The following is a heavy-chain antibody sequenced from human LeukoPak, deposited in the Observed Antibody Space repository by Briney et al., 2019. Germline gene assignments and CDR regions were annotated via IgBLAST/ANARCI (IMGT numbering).Heavy chain of an antibody. Sequence: GGSLRLSCAASGFIFNRYGMNWVRQAPGRGLEWISYISGSFITIEYADSVKGRFTISRNNARNSLFLQMNSLRDEDTAVYYCAKDSQDGMDVWGQGTTVTVSS. J-gene: IGHJ6*02. CDR1: GFIFNRYG. CDR3: AKDSQDGMDV. CDR2: ISGSFITI. V-gene: IGHV3-48*02.